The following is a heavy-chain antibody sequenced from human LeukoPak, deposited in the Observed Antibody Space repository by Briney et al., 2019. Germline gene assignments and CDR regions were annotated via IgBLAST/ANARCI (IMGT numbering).Heavy chain of an antibody. CDR3: ARGSASWGFEY. Sequence: SETLSLTCSVSGYSISSGYYWGWIRQPPGKGLEWIATIYHSPSTYYNPSLKSRVTISVDTSQNRFSLKVNSVTAADTAVYYCARGSASWGFEYWGQGALVTVSS. J-gene: IGHJ4*02. V-gene: IGHV4-38-2*02. CDR1: GYSISSGYY. CDR2: IYHSPST. D-gene: IGHD7-27*01.